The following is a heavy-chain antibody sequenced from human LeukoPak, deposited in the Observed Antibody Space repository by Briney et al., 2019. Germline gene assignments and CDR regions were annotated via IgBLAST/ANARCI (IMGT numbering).Heavy chain of an antibody. J-gene: IGHJ4*02. D-gene: IGHD5-18*01. Sequence: GRSLRLSCAASGFTFSSYGMHWVRQAPGKGLVWVAVIWYDGSNKYYADSVKGRFTISRDNSKNTLYLQMNSLRAEDTAVYYCARDALGYSYGDYWGQGTLVTVSS. CDR3: ARDALGYSYGDY. CDR2: IWYDGSNK. CDR1: GFTFSSYG. V-gene: IGHV3-33*01.